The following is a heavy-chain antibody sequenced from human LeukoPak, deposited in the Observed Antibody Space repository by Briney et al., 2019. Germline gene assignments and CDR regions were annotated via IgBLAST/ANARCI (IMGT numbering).Heavy chain of an antibody. J-gene: IGHJ4*02. CDR2: IKQDGSEK. CDR1: GFTFNNYW. CDR3: ARDSRALPS. V-gene: IGHV3-7*01. Sequence: PGGSLRHSCAASGFTFNNYWMSWVRQAPGKGLEWVANIKQDGSEKYYVDSVKGRFTISRDNVKNSLYLQMNSLRADDAAMYYCARDSRALPSWGQGTLVTVSS.